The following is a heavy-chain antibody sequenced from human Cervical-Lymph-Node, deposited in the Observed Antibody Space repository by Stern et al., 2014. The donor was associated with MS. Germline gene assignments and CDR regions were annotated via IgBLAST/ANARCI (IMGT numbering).Heavy chain of an antibody. CDR1: GYIFTHYA. CDR2: INTNTGNP. J-gene: IGHJ4*02. V-gene: IGHV7-4-1*02. Sequence: QLVESGSELEKPGASVKVSCKASGYIFTHYAVNWVRQAPGQGLEWMGWINTNTGNPTYAQDFTGRFVFSLDTSVSTAYLQISSLKAEDTAVYYCARFRRQSGYDYTYWGQGTLVTVSS. D-gene: IGHD5-12*01. CDR3: ARFRRQSGYDYTY.